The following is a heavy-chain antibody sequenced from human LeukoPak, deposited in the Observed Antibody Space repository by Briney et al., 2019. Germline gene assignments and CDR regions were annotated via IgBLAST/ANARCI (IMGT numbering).Heavy chain of an antibody. CDR2: INPNSGGT. V-gene: IGHV1-2*02. Sequence: ASVKVSCKASGYTFTGYYMHWVRQAPGQGLEWMGWINPNSGGTNYAQKFQGRVTTTRDTSISTVYMELSRLRSDDTAVYYCARSRFRDSSGWVFDYWGQGTLVTVSS. J-gene: IGHJ4*02. CDR1: GYTFTGYY. D-gene: IGHD6-19*01. CDR3: ARSRFRDSSGWVFDY.